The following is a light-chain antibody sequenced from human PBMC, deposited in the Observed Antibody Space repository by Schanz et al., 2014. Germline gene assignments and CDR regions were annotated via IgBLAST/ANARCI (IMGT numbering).Light chain of an antibody. J-gene: IGLJ3*02. CDR1: SEHSSYI. V-gene: IGLV4-69*01. Sequence: QLVLTQSSSASASLGSSVKLTCTLSSEHSSYIIAWHQQQPGKGPRYLMKLNSDGSHSKGDGIPDRFSGSSSGAERYLTISSLQSEDEADYYCQTWGTGIRVFGGGTKLTVL. CDR2: LNSDGSH. CDR3: QTWGTGIRV.